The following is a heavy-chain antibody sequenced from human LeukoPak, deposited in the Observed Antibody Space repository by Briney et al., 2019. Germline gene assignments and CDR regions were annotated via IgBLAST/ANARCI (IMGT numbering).Heavy chain of an antibody. V-gene: IGHV4-39*07. CDR2: IYYSGNT. CDR1: SGSINRSGYF. CDR3: ARYRGASGYHFDY. Sequence: SETLSLTCTVSSGSINRSGYFWGWIRQPPGKGLEWIGNIYYSGNTSYNPSLKSRVTISVDKSKNQFSLKLSSVTAADTAMYYCARYRGASGYHFDYWGQGTLVTVSS. D-gene: IGHD5-12*01. J-gene: IGHJ4*02.